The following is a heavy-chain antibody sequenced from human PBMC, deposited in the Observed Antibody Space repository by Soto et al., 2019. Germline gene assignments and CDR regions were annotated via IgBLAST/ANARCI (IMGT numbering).Heavy chain of an antibody. CDR2: ISSNGGST. J-gene: IGHJ4*02. Sequence: GGSLRLSCAASGFTFSSYAMHWVRQAPGKGLEYVSAISSNGGSTYYANSVKGRFTISRDKSKNTLYLQMGSLRAEDMAVYYCAREPYDILTGYPYYFDYWGQGTLVTVSS. CDR1: GFTFSSYA. V-gene: IGHV3-64*01. CDR3: AREPYDILTGYPYYFDY. D-gene: IGHD3-9*01.